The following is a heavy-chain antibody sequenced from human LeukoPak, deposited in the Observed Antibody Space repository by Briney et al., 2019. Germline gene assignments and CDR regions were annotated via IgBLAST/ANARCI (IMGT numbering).Heavy chain of an antibody. CDR1: GFTISTHG. D-gene: IGHD6-19*01. V-gene: IGHV3-30*18. CDR3: AKDWGSSGWYNWFDP. Sequence: GGSLRLSCAASGFTISTHGMHWARRAPGKGLEWVAMISHDGSIEHYGDSVKGRLTISRDNSKNTLYLQMNSLRDEDTGVYYCAKDWGSSGWYNWFDPWGQGTLVTVSS. CDR2: ISHDGSIE. J-gene: IGHJ5*02.